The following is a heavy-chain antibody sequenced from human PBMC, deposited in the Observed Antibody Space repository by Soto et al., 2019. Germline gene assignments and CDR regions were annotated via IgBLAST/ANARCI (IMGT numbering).Heavy chain of an antibody. Sequence: PSDTLSRTCAVYGGSFSGYYWSGIRQPPGKGLEWIGEINHSGSTNYNPSLKSRVTISVDTSRNQFSLNLSSVTAADTAVYYCARVYCSSTSCYRGGNWFDPWGQGTLLTVSS. CDR3: ARVYCSSTSCYRGGNWFDP. D-gene: IGHD2-2*02. CDR1: GGSFSGYY. CDR2: INHSGST. V-gene: IGHV4-34*01. J-gene: IGHJ5*02.